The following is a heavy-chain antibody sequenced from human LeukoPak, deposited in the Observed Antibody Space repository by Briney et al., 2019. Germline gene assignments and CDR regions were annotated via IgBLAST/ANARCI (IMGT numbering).Heavy chain of an antibody. CDR2: VSGSGTTT. CDR1: GFTVRNYA. V-gene: IGHV3-23*01. D-gene: IGHD3-10*01. CDR3: AKDLNTKHYYCPGYYYYCGMDV. J-gene: IGHJ6*02. Sequence: GGSLRLSSPASGFTVRNYAMNWVRQAPGKGPEWVSVVSGSGTTTDYADSVKGRFTISRDNSKNTLYLQMNSLRVEDTGLYYCAKDLNTKHYYCPGYYYYCGMDVWGQGTPVTVSS.